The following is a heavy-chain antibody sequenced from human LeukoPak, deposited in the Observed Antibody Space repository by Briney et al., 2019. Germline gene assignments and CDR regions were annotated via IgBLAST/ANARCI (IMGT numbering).Heavy chain of an antibody. J-gene: IGHJ6*03. CDR2: INHSGST. CDR1: GGSFSGYY. D-gene: IGHD2-8*01. V-gene: IGHV4-34*01. Sequence: SETLSLTCAVYGGSFSGYYWSWIRQPPGKGLGWIGEINHSGSTNYNPSLKSRVTISVDTSKNQFSLKLSSVTAADTAVYYCAREWYYYYYMDVWGKGTTVTVSS. CDR3: AREWYYYYYMDV.